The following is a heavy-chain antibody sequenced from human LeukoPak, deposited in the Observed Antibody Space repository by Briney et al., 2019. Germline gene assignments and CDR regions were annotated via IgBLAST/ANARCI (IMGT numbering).Heavy chain of an antibody. Sequence: ASVKVSCKASGYSFNTYAISWVRQAPGQGLEWVGWINTQRGNTDYAQKVLDRVTMTADTSTSTAYMELRSLTSDDTAVYYCAREGGGNECFDFWGQGTLVAVSS. D-gene: IGHD4-23*01. V-gene: IGHV1-18*01. J-gene: IGHJ4*02. CDR1: GYSFNTYA. CDR2: INTQRGNT. CDR3: AREGGGNECFDF.